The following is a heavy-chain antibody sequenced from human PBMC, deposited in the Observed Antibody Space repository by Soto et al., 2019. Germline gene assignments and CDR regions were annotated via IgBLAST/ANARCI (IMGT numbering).Heavy chain of an antibody. J-gene: IGHJ6*02. CDR3: ARSHSSGMDV. CDR1: GFTLSNYW. V-gene: IGHV3-74*01. Sequence: EVQLVESGGGLVQPGGSLRLSCVASGFTLSNYWMHWVRQAPGKGLVWVSRINIDGSNANYADSVKGRFTISRDNAKNTLYLQMNSLRVEDTAVYYCARSHSSGMDVWGQGTTVTVSS. CDR2: INIDGSNA.